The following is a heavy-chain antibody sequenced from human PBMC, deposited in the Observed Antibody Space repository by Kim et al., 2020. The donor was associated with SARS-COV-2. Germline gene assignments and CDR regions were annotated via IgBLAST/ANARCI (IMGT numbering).Heavy chain of an antibody. J-gene: IGHJ1*01. Sequence: GESLKISCKGSGYRFSTYWIAWVRQMPGKGLEWMGKLDPSDSYANYSPSFQGHVTLSVDKSSRTAFLHWSSLEASDSAMYYCTRVKPLRNILGDVILGDTFDVWGQGTLLNVTS. D-gene: IGHD3-9*01. CDR1: GYRFSTYW. CDR2: LDPSDSYA. V-gene: IGHV5-10-1*01. CDR3: TRVKPLRNILGDVILGDTFDV.